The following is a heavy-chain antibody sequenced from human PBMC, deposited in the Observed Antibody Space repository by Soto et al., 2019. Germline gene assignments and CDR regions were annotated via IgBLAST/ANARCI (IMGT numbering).Heavy chain of an antibody. Sequence: QLQLQESGPGLVKPSETLSLTCTVSGGSISDDTYYWGWIRQPPGKGLEWIGSIYYSGTSSYNPSLKSRVTMSVDTSKKHLSLRLSSVTAADTAVYYCARLHCDSPNCVPLDPWGQGTLVFVSS. CDR2: IYYSGTS. J-gene: IGHJ5*02. V-gene: IGHV4-39*02. CDR3: ARLHCDSPNCVPLDP. D-gene: IGHD2-2*01. CDR1: GGSISDDTYY.